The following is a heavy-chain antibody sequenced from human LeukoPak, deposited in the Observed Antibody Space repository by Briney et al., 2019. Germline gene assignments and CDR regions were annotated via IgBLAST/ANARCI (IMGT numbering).Heavy chain of an antibody. CDR1: GFTFGAYV. Sequence: GGSLRLSCTASGFTFGAYVVTWVRQAPGKGLEWLGFLRSRIYGGTADYAASVKGRMTISRDDSKNIAYLEVNSLKVEDTAVYYCARADNGQVGYMDVWGKGTTVTISS. J-gene: IGHJ6*03. CDR2: LRSRIYGGTA. V-gene: IGHV3-49*04. D-gene: IGHD1-1*01. CDR3: ARADNGQVGYMDV.